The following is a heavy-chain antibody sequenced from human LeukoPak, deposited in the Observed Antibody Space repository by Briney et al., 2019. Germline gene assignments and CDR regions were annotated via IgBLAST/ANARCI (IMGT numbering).Heavy chain of an antibody. Sequence: PGGSLRLSCAASGFTVSSNYMSWVRQAPGKGLGWVSVIYSGGSTYYADSVKGRFTISRDNSKNTLFLQMNSLRAEDTAVYYCARQTQSSGLEYWGQGTLVTVSS. CDR1: GFTVSSNY. CDR2: IYSGGST. V-gene: IGHV3-53*01. J-gene: IGHJ4*02. D-gene: IGHD6-19*01. CDR3: ARQTQSSGLEY.